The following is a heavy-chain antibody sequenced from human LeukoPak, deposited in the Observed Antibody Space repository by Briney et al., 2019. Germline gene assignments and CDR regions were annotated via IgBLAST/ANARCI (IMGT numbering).Heavy chain of an antibody. Sequence: PSETLSLTCTVSGGSISSYYWSWIRQPPGKGLEWIGYIYYSGSTNYNPSLKSRVTISVDTSKNQFSLKLSSVTAADTAVYYCARVEAASNVFFDYWGQGTLVTVSS. J-gene: IGHJ4*02. D-gene: IGHD6-25*01. CDR2: IYYSGST. CDR3: ARVEAASNVFFDY. V-gene: IGHV4-59*08. CDR1: GGSISSYY.